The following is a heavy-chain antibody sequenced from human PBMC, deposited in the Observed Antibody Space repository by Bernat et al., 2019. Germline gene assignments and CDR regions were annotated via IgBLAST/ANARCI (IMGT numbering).Heavy chain of an antibody. CDR1: GFTFSGSA. V-gene: IGHV3-73*02. CDR2: IRSKANSYAT. Sequence: EVQLVESGGGLVQPGGSLKLSCAASGFTFSGSAMHWVRQASGKGLEWVGRIRSKANSYATAYAASVKGRFTISRDDSKNTAYLQMNSLKTEDTAVYYCTTWLWRHPNWFDPWGQGTLVIVSS. CDR3: TTWLWRHPNWFDP. J-gene: IGHJ5*02. D-gene: IGHD2-21*01.